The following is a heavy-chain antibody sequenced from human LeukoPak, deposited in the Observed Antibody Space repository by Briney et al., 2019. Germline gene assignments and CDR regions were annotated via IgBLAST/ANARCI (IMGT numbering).Heavy chain of an antibody. J-gene: IGHJ4*02. CDR2: MNPNSGGT. CDR3: ARGHRELRFLEWLLEGYYFDY. CDR1: GYTFTSYD. V-gene: IGHV1-8*01. D-gene: IGHD3-3*01. Sequence: ASVKVSCKASGYTFTSYDINWVRQATGQGLEWMGWMNPNSGGTGYAQKFQGRVTITRNTSISTAYMELSSLRSEDTAVYYCARGHRELRFLEWLLEGYYFDYWGQGTLVTVSS.